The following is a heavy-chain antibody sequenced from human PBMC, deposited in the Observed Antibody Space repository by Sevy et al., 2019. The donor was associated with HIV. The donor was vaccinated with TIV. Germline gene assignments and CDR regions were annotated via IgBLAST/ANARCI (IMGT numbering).Heavy chain of an antibody. D-gene: IGHD3-3*01. J-gene: IGHJ6*02. Sequence: GGSLRLSCAASGFTFSSYAMSWVRQAPGKGLEWVSAISGSGGSTYYADSVKGRFTISRDNSKNTLYLQMNSLRAEDTAVYYCAKDIDTPRAGVRDYYGMDVWGQGTTVTVSS. CDR2: ISGSGGST. CDR3: AKDIDTPRAGVRDYYGMDV. CDR1: GFTFSSYA. V-gene: IGHV3-23*01.